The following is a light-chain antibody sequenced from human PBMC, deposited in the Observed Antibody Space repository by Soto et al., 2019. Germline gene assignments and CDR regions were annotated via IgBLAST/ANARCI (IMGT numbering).Light chain of an antibody. V-gene: IGKV3-15*01. CDR2: GAS. J-gene: IGKJ3*01. CDR1: QSIRIN. Sequence: IVMTQSPATLSVSTGERVTLSCRASQSIRINLAWYQQKPGQAPRLLISGASTRATDIPARFSGSGSGTEFTLTISSLQSEDFAVYYCQQYDNLPLTFGPGTKVDTK. CDR3: QQYDNLPLT.